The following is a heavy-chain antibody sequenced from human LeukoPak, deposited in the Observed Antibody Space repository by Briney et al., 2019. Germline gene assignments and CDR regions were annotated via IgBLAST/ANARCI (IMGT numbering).Heavy chain of an antibody. J-gene: IGHJ4*02. CDR3: AGDRSYSGSSTHIDY. D-gene: IGHD1-26*01. Sequence: GSSVKVSCKAPGGTFSSYAISWVRQAPGQGLEWMGRIIPIFGTANYAQKFQGRVTITTDESTSTAYMELSSLRSEDTAVYYCAGDRSYSGSSTHIDYWGQGTLVTVSS. CDR1: GGTFSSYA. V-gene: IGHV1-69*05. CDR2: IIPIFGTA.